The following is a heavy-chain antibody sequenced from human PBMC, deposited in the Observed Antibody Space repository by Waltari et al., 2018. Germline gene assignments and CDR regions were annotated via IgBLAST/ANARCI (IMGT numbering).Heavy chain of an antibody. J-gene: IGHJ4*02. CDR3: AKDRENYYDSSGYYPAY. V-gene: IGHV3-30*18. CDR2: ISYDGSNK. CDR1: GFTFSSYG. D-gene: IGHD3-22*01. Sequence: QVQLVESGGGVFQPGRSLRLSCAASGFTFSSYGMHWVRQAPGQGLERVAVISYDGSNKDYADSVKGRFTISRDNSKNTLYLQMNSLRAEDTAVYYCAKDRENYYDSSGYYPAYWGQGTLVTVSS.